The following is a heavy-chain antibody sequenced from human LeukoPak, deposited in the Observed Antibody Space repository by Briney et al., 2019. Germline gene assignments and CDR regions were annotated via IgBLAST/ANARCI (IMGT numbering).Heavy chain of an antibody. CDR3: AKDLEEYCSGGSCYAHDY. CDR2: ISGSGGST. D-gene: IGHD2-15*01. Sequence: GGSLRLSCAASGFTSSSYAMSWVRQAPGKGLEWVSAISGSGGSTYYADSVKGRFTISRDNSKNTLYLQMNSLRAEDTAVYYCAKDLEEYCSGGSCYAHDYWGQGTLVTVSS. J-gene: IGHJ4*02. V-gene: IGHV3-23*01. CDR1: GFTSSSYA.